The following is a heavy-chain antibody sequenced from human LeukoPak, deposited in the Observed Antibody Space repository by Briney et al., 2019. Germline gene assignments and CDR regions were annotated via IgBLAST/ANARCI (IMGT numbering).Heavy chain of an antibody. J-gene: IGHJ4*02. CDR1: GFTFSSYG. V-gene: IGHV3-30*18. Sequence: GGSLRLSCAASGFTFSSYGMHWVRQAPGKGLEWVAVISYDGSNKYYADSVKGLFTISRDNSKNTLYLQMNSLRAEDTAVYYCAKDGEDITGTTYFDYWGQGTLVTVSS. D-gene: IGHD1-7*01. CDR2: ISYDGSNK. CDR3: AKDGEDITGTTYFDY.